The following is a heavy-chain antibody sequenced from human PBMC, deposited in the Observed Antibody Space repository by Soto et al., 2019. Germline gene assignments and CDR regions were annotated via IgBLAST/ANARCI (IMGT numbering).Heavy chain of an antibody. CDR2: ISAYNGNT. CDR1: GYTFTSYG. V-gene: IGHV1-18*01. CDR3: ASPRRCVIGGSCSFDY. Sequence: QVQLVQSGAEVKKPGASVKVSCKASGYTFTSYGISWVRQAPGQGLEWIGWISAYNGNTNYAQKLQGRVTMTTDTSTSTAYMELRSLRSDDTAVYYCASPRRCVIGGSCSFDYWGQGTLVTVSS. D-gene: IGHD2-15*01. J-gene: IGHJ4*02.